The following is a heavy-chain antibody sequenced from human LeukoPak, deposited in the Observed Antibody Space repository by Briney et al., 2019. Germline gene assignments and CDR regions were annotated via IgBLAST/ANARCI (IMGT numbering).Heavy chain of an antibody. CDR3: ASPARGIAAAGTTSEFDY. CDR2: IYPGDSDT. Sequence: GESLKISCKGSGYSFTSYWIGWVRQMPGKGLEWMGIIYPGDSDTRYSPSFQGQVTISADKSISTAYLQRSSLKASDTAMYYCASPARGIAAAGTTSEFDYWGQGTLVTVSS. V-gene: IGHV5-51*01. CDR1: GYSFTSYW. D-gene: IGHD6-13*01. J-gene: IGHJ4*02.